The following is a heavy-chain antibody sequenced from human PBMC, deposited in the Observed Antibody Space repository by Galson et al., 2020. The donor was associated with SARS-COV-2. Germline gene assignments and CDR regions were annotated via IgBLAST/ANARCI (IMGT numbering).Heavy chain of an antibody. CDR2: LSWNSGSR. CDR3: GKDSSSGRYGYYFDY. CDR1: GFTFDDYA. J-gene: IGHJ4*02. Sequence: GGSLRLSCPAPGFTFDDYAMHWVRQAPGKGLEWVSGLSWNSGSRGYADSVKGRFTISRDNAKNSLYLQMNSLRAEDRALYYCGKDSSSGRYGYYFDYWGQGTLVTVSS. D-gene: IGHD6-19*01. V-gene: IGHV3-9*01.